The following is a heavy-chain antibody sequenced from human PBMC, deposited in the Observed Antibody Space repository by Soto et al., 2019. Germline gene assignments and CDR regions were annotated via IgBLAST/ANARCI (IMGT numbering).Heavy chain of an antibody. V-gene: IGHV4-31*01. CDR3: ARSGGYFFDY. J-gene: IGHJ4*02. Sequence: QVQLQESGPGLVKPSQTLSLTCTVSGGSISSGGYYWSWIRQHPGKGLEWIGYIYFSGSTYYNPSLKXXLXIXXDTSKNQFSLKLSSVTAADTAVYYCARSGGYFFDYWGQGTLVTVSS. CDR1: GGSISSGGYY. CDR2: IYFSGST. D-gene: IGHD2-15*01.